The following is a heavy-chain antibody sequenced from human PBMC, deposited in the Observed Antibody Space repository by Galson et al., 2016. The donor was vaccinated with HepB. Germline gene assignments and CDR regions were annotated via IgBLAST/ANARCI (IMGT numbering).Heavy chain of an antibody. CDR2: IYPGDSDT. CDR3: ARREAWYDGSGSFYSFDF. D-gene: IGHD3-10*01. V-gene: IGHV5-51*01. J-gene: IGHJ4*02. CDR1: GYSFTKYW. Sequence: QSGAEVKKPGESLKISCKSSGYSFTKYWIGWVRQMPGKGLEWMGIIYPGDSDTRYSPSFQGQATIPADKSMNTAYLHWSSLKASDTAIYYCARREAWYDGSGSFYSFDFWGQGTLVTVSS.